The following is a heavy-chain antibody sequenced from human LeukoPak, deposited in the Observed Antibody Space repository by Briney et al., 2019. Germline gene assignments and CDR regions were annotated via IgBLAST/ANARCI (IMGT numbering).Heavy chain of an antibody. CDR3: ASVGQWLNEYFDY. CDR1: GGSISSSSYY. D-gene: IGHD6-19*01. V-gene: IGHV4-39*01. J-gene: IGHJ4*02. CDR2: IYYSGST. Sequence: SETLSLTCTVSGGSISSSSYYWGWIRQPPGKGLEWIGSIYYSGSTYYNPSLKSRVTISVDTSKNQFSLKLSSVTAADTAVYYCASVGQWLNEYFDYWGQGTLVTVSS.